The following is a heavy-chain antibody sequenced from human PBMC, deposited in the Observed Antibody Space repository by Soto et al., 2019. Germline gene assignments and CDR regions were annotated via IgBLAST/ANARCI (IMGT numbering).Heavy chain of an antibody. CDR1: GFTFSSYG. Sequence: QVQLVESGGGVVQPGRSLRLSCVASGFTFSSYGMHWVRQAPDKGLEWVAIIWYDGNNKYYADSVKGRFVISRDNSMNTLHLQMNSLRAEDTAVYDCARDLRGMDVWGQGTTVTVTS. J-gene: IGHJ6*02. CDR3: ARDLRGMDV. D-gene: IGHD3-9*01. V-gene: IGHV3-33*01. CDR2: IWYDGNNK.